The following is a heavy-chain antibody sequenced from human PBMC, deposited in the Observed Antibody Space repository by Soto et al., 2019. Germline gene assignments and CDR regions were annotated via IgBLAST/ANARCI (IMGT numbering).Heavy chain of an antibody. D-gene: IGHD5-12*01. J-gene: IGHJ6*03. V-gene: IGHV4-59*01. CDR1: GGSISSYY. CDR3: ARDGYVGDYYYMDV. CDR2: IYYSGST. Sequence: SETLSLTCTVSGGSISSYYWSWIRQPPGKGLEWIGYIYYSGSTNYNPSLKSRVTISVDTSKNQFSLKLSSVTAADTAVYYCARDGYVGDYYYMDVWGKGTTVTVSS.